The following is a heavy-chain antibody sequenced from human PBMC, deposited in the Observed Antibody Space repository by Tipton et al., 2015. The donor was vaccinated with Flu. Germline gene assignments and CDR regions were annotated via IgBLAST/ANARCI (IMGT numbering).Heavy chain of an antibody. V-gene: IGHV4-38-2*01. CDR2: IHRAGNT. CDR3: ARRDYSNYVSEPKNWFDT. Sequence: GLVKPSETLSLNCSVSGFSITSTGYYWGWIRQAPGKGLEWIANIHRAGNTYYNPSLKSRVTLSVDTSNNQFSLKLSSVTAADTAVYYCARRDYSNYVSEPKNWFDTWGQGTLVTVSS. D-gene: IGHD4-11*01. J-gene: IGHJ5*02. CDR1: GFSITSTGYY.